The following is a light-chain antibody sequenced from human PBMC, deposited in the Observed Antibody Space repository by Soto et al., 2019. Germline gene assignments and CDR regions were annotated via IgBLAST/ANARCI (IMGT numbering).Light chain of an antibody. V-gene: IGKV3-20*01. CDR1: RSVSNNY. Sequence: EIVLTQSPGTLSLSPGERATLSCRASRSVSNNYFAWYQQKPGQAPRLLIYGASSRASGTPDRFSGSGSGTDLTLTISRLEPEDFAVYYCQQYGSSRALTFGGGTKVEIK. CDR3: QQYGSSRALT. J-gene: IGKJ4*01. CDR2: GAS.